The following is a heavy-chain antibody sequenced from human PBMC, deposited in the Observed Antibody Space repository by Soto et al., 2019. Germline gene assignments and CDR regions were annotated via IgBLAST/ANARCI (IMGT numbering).Heavy chain of an antibody. V-gene: IGHV4-39*01. CDR1: GVSIHNSHSF. Sequence: NPSETLFLTCAVSGVSIHNSHSFWGWIRQPPGEGLEFVGSVYYSGGANYNPSLKGRVTISVDTSKNQFSLRLNSVTAADTAVYYCGRVVEGATRHTDFDSWGQGTLVTVSS. J-gene: IGHJ5*01. CDR2: VYYSGGA. D-gene: IGHD2-15*01. CDR3: GRVVEGATRHTDFDS.